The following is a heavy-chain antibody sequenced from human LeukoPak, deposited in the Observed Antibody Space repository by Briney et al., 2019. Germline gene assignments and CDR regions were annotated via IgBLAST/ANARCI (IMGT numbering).Heavy chain of an antibody. J-gene: IGHJ6*02. CDR2: IYYSGST. CDR1: AGSINNYY. CDR3: ARVAARYVGMDV. V-gene: IGHV4-59*01. Sequence: SETLSLTCTVSAGSINNYYWSWIRQPPGKGLEWIGYIYYSGSTNYNPSLKSRVTISVDTSKKQVSLNLSSVAAADTAVYYCARVAARYVGMDVWGQGTTVTVSS. D-gene: IGHD6-6*01.